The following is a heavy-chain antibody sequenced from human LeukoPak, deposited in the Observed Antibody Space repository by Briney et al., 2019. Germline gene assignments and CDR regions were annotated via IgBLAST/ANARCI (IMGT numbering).Heavy chain of an antibody. CDR3: ARGWGIPAPISWFDP. Sequence: GASVKVSCKASGYTFTSYGINWVRQAPGQGLEWMGGIVPIFGKTKYAQKFQGRVTITTDESSSTAYMELSSLRSDDTAIYYCARGWGIPAPISWFDPWGQGTLVTVSS. V-gene: IGHV1-69*05. CDR1: GYTFTSYG. CDR2: IVPIFGKT. J-gene: IGHJ5*02. D-gene: IGHD2-2*01.